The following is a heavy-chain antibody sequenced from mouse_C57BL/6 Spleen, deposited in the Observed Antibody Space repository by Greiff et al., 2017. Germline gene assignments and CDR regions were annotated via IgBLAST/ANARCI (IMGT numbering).Heavy chain of an antibody. Sequence: VQVVESGPELVKPGASVKLSCKASGYTFTSYDINWVKQRPGQGLEWIGWIYPRDGSTKYNEKFKGKATLTVNTSSSTAYMELHSLTSEDSAVYFCARFLGNYEDAMDYWGQGTSVTVSS. D-gene: IGHD2-1*01. J-gene: IGHJ4*01. CDR3: ARFLGNYEDAMDY. V-gene: IGHV1-85*01. CDR2: IYPRDGST. CDR1: GYTFTSYD.